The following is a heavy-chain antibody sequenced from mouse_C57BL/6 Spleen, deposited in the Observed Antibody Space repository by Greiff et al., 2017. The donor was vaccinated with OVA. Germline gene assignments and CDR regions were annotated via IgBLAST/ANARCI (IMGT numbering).Heavy chain of an antibody. CDR1: GYAFSSSW. CDR3: ARSADGYYFDY. CDR2: IYPGDGDT. D-gene: IGHD2-3*01. V-gene: IGHV1-82*01. Sequence: VKLQESGPELVKPGASVKISCKASGYAFSSSWMNWVKQRPGKGLEWIGRIYPGDGDTNYNGKFKGKATLTADKSSSTAYMQLSSLTSEDSAVYFCARSADGYYFDYWGQGTTLTVSS. J-gene: IGHJ2*01.